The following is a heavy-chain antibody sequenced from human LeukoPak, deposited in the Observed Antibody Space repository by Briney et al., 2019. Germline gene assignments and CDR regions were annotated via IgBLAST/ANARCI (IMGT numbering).Heavy chain of an antibody. Sequence: PGGSLRLSCAASGFIVSSNYMSWVRQAPGKGLEWVSAISGSGGSTYYADSVKGRFTISRDNSKNTLYLQMNSLRAEDTAVYYCAKALERVVAATTNFDYWGQGTLVTVSS. J-gene: IGHJ4*02. V-gene: IGHV3-23*01. CDR2: ISGSGGST. CDR3: AKALERVVAATTNFDY. CDR1: GFIVSSNY. D-gene: IGHD2-15*01.